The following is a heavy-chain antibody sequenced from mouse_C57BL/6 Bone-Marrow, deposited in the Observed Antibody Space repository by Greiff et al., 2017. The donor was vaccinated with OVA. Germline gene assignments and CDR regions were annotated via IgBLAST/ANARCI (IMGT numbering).Heavy chain of an antibody. D-gene: IGHD3-2*02. CDR1: GYTFTSYW. J-gene: IGHJ3*01. CDR3: AREGYPAAWFAY. CDR2: IYPGSGST. Sequence: QVQLQQSGAELVKPGASVKMSCKASGYTFTSYWITWVKQRPGQGLEWIGDIYPGSGSTNYNEKFKSKATLTVDTSSSTAYMQLSSLTSEDSAVYYCAREGYPAAWFAYWGQGTLVTVSA. V-gene: IGHV1-55*01.